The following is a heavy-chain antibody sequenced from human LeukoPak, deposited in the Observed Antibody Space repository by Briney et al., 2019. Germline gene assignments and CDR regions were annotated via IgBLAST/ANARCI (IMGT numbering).Heavy chain of an antibody. J-gene: IGHJ6*03. Sequence: GGSLRLSCAASGFIFSDYAMTWVRQAPGRGLQWVSTISSTGGSTYYADSVKGRFTISRDNAKNSLYLQMNSLRAEETAVYYCARIAYLDEGMDVWGRGTTVTVSS. CDR3: ARIAYLDEGMDV. CDR1: GFIFSDYA. CDR2: ISSTGGST. V-gene: IGHV3-23*01. D-gene: IGHD2-21*01.